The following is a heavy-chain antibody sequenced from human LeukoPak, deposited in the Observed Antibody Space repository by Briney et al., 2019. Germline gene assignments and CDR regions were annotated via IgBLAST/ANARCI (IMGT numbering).Heavy chain of an antibody. Sequence: GGSLRLSCATSGFTFDDYATHWVRQAPGKGLEWVCLISGDGGSTYYADSVKGRFTISRDNSRNSLYLQMNNLRTEDTALYYCAKDGLHCTNGVCYSAIIDYWGQGTLVTVSS. D-gene: IGHD2-8*01. V-gene: IGHV3-43*02. J-gene: IGHJ4*02. CDR2: ISGDGGST. CDR1: GFTFDDYA. CDR3: AKDGLHCTNGVCYSAIIDY.